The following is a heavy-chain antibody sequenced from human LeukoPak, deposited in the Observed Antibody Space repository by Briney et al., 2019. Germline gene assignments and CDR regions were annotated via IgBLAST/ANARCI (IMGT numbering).Heavy chain of an antibody. CDR3: ARLVYYYMDV. J-gene: IGHJ6*03. CDR2: IYYSGST. V-gene: IGHV4-39*01. Sequence: SETLSLTCTVSGGSISSSSYYWGWLRQPPGKGLEWIGSIYYSGSTYYNPSLKSRVTISVDTSKNQFSLKLSSVTAADTAVYYCARLVYYYMDVWGKGTTVTVSS. CDR1: GGSISSSSYY.